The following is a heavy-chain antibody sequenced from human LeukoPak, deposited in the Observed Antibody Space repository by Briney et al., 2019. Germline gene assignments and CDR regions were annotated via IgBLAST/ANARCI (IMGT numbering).Heavy chain of an antibody. V-gene: IGHV4-38-2*02. CDR3: ARDPFSSTSWAYY. CDR1: GYSISSGYL. J-gene: IGHJ4*02. CDR2: IDGSGTS. Sequence: SETLSLTCTVSGYSISSGYLWGWIRQPPGKGLEWIGSIDGSGTSYYNPSLKSRVTISVDTSRNQFSLKMTSVTAADTAVYYCARDPFSSTSWAYYWGQGTLVTVSS. D-gene: IGHD2-2*01.